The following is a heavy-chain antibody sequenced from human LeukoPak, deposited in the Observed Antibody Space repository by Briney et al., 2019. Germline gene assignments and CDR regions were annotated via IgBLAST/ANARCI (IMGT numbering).Heavy chain of an antibody. V-gene: IGHV4-34*01. CDR3: ARGVLGIAVAGTRWFDP. CDR2: INHSGST. J-gene: IGHJ5*02. CDR1: GGSVSTFSTYY. Sequence: PSETLSLTCTVSGGSVSTFSTYYWSWIRQPPGKGLEWIGEINHSGSTNYNPSLKSRVTISVDTSKNQFSLKLSSVTAADTAVYYCARGVLGIAVAGTRWFDPWGQGTLVTVSS. D-gene: IGHD6-19*01.